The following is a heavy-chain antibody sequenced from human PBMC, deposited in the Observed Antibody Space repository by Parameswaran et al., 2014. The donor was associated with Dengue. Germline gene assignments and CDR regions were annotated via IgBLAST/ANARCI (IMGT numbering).Heavy chain of an antibody. V-gene: IGHV3-7*01. J-gene: IGHJ4*02. Sequence: WIRQPPGKGLEWVANIKQDGSEKYYVDSVKGRFTIPRDNAKNSLYLQMNSLRAEDTAVYYCARDLPAAGTFWLGWGEDVDYWGQGTLVTVSS. D-gene: IGHD6-13*01. CDR3: ARDLPAAGTFWLGWGEDVDY. CDR2: IKQDGSEK.